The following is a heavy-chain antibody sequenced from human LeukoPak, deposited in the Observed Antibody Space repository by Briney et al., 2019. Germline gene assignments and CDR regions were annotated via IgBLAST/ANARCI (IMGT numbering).Heavy chain of an antibody. D-gene: IGHD6-19*01. CDR2: MNPNSGNT. J-gene: IGHJ4*02. Sequence: ASVKVSCKASGYTFTSYDINWVRQATGQGLEWMGWMNPNSGNTGYAQKFQGRVTMTTDTSTSTAYMELRSLRSDDTAVYYCAKTLTQSSGWSYYFDYWGQGTLVTVSS. CDR1: GYTFTSYD. CDR3: AKTLTQSSGWSYYFDY. V-gene: IGHV1-8*01.